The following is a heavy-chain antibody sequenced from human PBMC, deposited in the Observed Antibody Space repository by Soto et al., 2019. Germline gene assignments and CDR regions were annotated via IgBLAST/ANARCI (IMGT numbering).Heavy chain of an antibody. CDR3: ARDSNKYYFDY. J-gene: IGHJ4*02. V-gene: IGHV3-48*03. Sequence: GSLRLSCAASGFTFSSYGMNWVRQAPGKGLEWVSYISSSGSTIYYADSVKGRFTISRDNAKNSLYLQMNSLRAEDTAVYHCARDSNKYYFDYWGQGTLVTV. CDR1: GFTFSSYG. CDR2: ISSSGSTI.